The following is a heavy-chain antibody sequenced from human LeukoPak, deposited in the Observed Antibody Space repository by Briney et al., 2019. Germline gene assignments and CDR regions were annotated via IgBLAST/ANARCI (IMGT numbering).Heavy chain of an antibody. CDR2: MNQDGSEI. V-gene: IGHV3-7*03. D-gene: IGHD5-24*01. CDR1: GFTVSRYW. Sequence: GGSLRLSWVGSGFTVSRYWLNWVRQDPGKGLEWVANMNQDGSEIYYLDSVKGRFTISRDNAKNSVYLQMNSLRAEDTAVYYCARGGGYNPLFYWGQGTLVTVSS. CDR3: ARGGGYNPLFY. J-gene: IGHJ4*02.